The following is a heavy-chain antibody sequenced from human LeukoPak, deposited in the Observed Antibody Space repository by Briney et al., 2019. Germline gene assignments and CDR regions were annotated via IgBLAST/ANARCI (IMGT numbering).Heavy chain of an antibody. CDR3: AGRLTYSYAIDY. CDR1: RGSISGYY. D-gene: IGHD5-18*01. V-gene: IGHV4-59*01. CDR2: IYYSGSS. Sequence: PSETLSLTCTVSRGSISGYYWNWIRQPPGKGLEWIGHIYYSGSSSYNPSLSSRVTISVDTSKNQFSLRLSSVTAADTAMYYCAGRLTYSYAIDYWGQGTLVTVSS. J-gene: IGHJ4*02.